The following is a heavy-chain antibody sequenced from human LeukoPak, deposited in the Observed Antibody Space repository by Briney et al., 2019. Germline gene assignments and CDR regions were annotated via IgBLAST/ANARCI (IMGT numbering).Heavy chain of an antibody. J-gene: IGHJ6*03. V-gene: IGHV4-59*01. CDR3: ARIETCSGGSCYYYYMDV. D-gene: IGHD2-15*01. CDR1: GYSLSIGYY. Sequence: PSETLSLTCAVSGYSLSIGYYWGWIRQPPGKGLEWIGYIYYSGSTNYNPSLKSRVTISVDTSTNQFSLKLSSVTAADTAVYYCARIETCSGGSCYYYYMDVWGKGTTVTVSS. CDR2: IYYSGST.